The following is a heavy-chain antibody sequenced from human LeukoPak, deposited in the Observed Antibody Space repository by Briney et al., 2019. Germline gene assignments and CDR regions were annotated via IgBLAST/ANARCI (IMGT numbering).Heavy chain of an antibody. J-gene: IGHJ4*02. CDR2: INGDGSWT. D-gene: IGHD6-13*01. CDR3: AKQSAGSAAWYSLHYDF. Sequence: GGSLRLSCAASGNYWMHWVRQAPGKGLVWVSHINGDGSWTTYADSVKGRSTISRDNSKDTLYLQMNGLRAEDTAVYFCAKQSAGSAAWYSLHYDFWGQGTLVTVSS. V-gene: IGHV3-74*01. CDR1: GNYW.